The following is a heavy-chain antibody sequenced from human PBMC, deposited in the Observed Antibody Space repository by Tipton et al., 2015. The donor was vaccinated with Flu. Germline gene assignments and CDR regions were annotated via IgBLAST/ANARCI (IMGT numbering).Heavy chain of an antibody. V-gene: IGHV4-4*07. CDR1: SGSISSYY. Sequence: TLSLTCSVSSGSISSYYWSWIRQPAGKGLEWIGRVYIGGRTNYNPSPKCRVTMSVDLFKNQISLRLSSVTAADTAVYYCARERRGGWPFYDAFDFWGQGTMVTVSS. CDR2: VYIGGRT. D-gene: IGHD6-19*01. CDR3: ARERRGGWPFYDAFDF. J-gene: IGHJ3*01.